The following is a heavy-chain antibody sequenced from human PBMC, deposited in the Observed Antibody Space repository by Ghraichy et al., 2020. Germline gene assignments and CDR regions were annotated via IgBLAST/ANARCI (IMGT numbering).Heavy chain of an antibody. V-gene: IGHV4-39*01. J-gene: IGHJ4*02. Sequence: SQTLSLTCTISGGSISSSSYYWGWIRQPPGKGLEWIGNIYYSGSTYYNPSLRSRVTISVDTPKNQFSMKLSSVTAADTAVYYCARLEYYAILAGYYIPSYFDRWGQGTLVTVSS. CDR2: IYYSGST. CDR1: GGSISSSSYY. D-gene: IGHD3-9*01. CDR3: ARLEYYAILAGYYIPSYFDR.